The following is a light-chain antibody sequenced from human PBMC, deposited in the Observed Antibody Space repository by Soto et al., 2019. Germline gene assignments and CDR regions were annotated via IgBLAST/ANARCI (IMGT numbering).Light chain of an antibody. CDR3: QHLRTYPFS. Sequence: DIQLTQSPSFLSASVGDRVTVSCRASQDISTALALFQQKAGKVPQLLVYPASTLQDGVPSRFSGSVSGTYFTLTINNLQAEDFATYDCQHLRTYPFSFGPGTKLDIK. J-gene: IGKJ2*03. V-gene: IGKV1-9*01. CDR2: PAS. CDR1: QDISTA.